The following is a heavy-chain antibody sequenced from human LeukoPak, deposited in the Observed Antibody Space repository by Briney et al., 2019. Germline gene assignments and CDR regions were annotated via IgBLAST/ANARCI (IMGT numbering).Heavy chain of an antibody. V-gene: IGHV3-48*01. D-gene: IGHD3-3*01. CDR3: ARGTLLEWLLRY. CDR1: GFTFSSYS. Sequence: GGSLRLSCAASGFTFSSYSMNWVRQAPGEGLEWVSYISSSCSTIYYADSVKGRFTISRDNAKNSLYLQMNSLRAEDTAVYYCARGTLLEWLLRYWGQGTLVTVSS. J-gene: IGHJ4*02. CDR2: ISSSCSTI.